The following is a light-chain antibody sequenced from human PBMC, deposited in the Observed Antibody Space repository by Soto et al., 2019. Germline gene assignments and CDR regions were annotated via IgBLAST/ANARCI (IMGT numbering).Light chain of an antibody. CDR1: QSVSSY. J-gene: IGKJ1*01. CDR2: GSS. Sequence: EIVLTPSPATLSLSPCERATLSFRASQSVSSYLAWYQQKPGQAPRLLIYGSSSRATDIPDRFSGSGSGTDFTLTISRLEPEDFAVYYCQQYSASPRTFGQGTKVDIK. V-gene: IGKV3-20*01. CDR3: QQYSASPRT.